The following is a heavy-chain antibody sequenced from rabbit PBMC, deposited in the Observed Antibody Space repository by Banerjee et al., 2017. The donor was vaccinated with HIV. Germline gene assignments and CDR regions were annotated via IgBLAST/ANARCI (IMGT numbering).Heavy chain of an antibody. J-gene: IGHJ6*01. V-gene: IGHV1S45*01. CDR3: ARGYDGYIGWDDLNF. Sequence: QEQLVESGGGLVTLGGSLKLSCKASGVDFSSYYMCWVRQAPGKGLEWGACIGAGSSGSTYYASWAKGRFTISKTSSTTVTLQMTSLTAADTATYFCARGYDGYIGWDDLNFWGPGTLVTVS. D-gene: IGHD6-1*01. CDR1: GVDFSSYY. CDR2: IGAGSSGST.